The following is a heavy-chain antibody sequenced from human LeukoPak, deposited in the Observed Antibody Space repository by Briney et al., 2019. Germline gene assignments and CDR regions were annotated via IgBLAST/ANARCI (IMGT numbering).Heavy chain of an antibody. Sequence: PSETLSLTCTVSGGSISTYYWSWIRQPPGKGLEWIGYIYYSGSTSYNPSLKSRVTISVDTSKNQFSLKLTSVTAADTAVYYCARVAPTSNLYNFDYWGRGTLVTVSS. J-gene: IGHJ4*02. CDR3: ARVAPTSNLYNFDY. CDR2: IYYSGST. CDR1: GGSISTYY. V-gene: IGHV4-59*01. D-gene: IGHD1-1*01.